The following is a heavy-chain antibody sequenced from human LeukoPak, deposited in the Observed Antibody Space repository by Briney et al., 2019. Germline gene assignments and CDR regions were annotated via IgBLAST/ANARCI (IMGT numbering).Heavy chain of an antibody. CDR2: ISSSGSTI. CDR3: ARVSGDYESDY. J-gene: IGHJ4*02. Sequence: GGSLRLSCAASGFTFSSYEMNWVRQAPGKGLEWVSYISSSGSTIYYADSVKGRFTISRDNAKNSLYLQMNSLRAEDTAVYYCARVSGDYESDYWGQGTLVTVSS. CDR1: GFTFSSYE. V-gene: IGHV3-48*03. D-gene: IGHD4-17*01.